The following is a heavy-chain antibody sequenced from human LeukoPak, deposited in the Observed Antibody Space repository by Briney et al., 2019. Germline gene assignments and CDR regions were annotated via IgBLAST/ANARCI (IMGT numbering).Heavy chain of an antibody. CDR1: GFTFSIYS. J-gene: IGHJ3*02. CDR3: AKSMGYSYGNDAFDI. CDR2: ISSSSSYI. V-gene: IGHV3-21*01. Sequence: GGSLRLSCAASGFTFSIYSMNWVRQAPGKGLEWVSSISSSSSYIYYADSVKGRFTISRDNSKNTLYLQMNSLRAEDTAVYYCAKSMGYSYGNDAFDIWGQGTMVTVSS. D-gene: IGHD5-18*01.